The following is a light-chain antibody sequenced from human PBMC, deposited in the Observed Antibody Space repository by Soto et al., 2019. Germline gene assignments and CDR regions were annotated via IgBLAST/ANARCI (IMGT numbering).Light chain of an antibody. J-gene: IGLJ1*01. CDR2: EVS. CDR1: SXDVGNYKY. CDR3: FSYTSSGTYV. V-gene: IGLV2-14*01. Sequence: QSVLTQPASVSGSPGQSITISCTGTSXDVGNYKYVSWYQQHPGKAPKLMIYEVSNRPSGVSNRFSGSKSGNTASLTISGLQAGDETDYYCFSYTSSGTYVFGTGTKVTVL.